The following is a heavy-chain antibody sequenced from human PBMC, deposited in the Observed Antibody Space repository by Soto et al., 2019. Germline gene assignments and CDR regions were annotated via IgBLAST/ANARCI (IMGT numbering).Heavy chain of an antibody. J-gene: IGHJ6*02. D-gene: IGHD5-18*01. CDR1: GYNFATYW. V-gene: IGHV5-51*01. CDR2: IYPGDSDT. CDR3: ARRGYSYGLDV. Sequence: PGESLKISCKGSGYNFATYWIAWVRQLPGKGPEWVGIIYPGDSDTSYSPSFQGQVTNSVDKSISTAYLQWNSLKASDTAVYYCARRGYSYGLDVWGQGTKVTVSS.